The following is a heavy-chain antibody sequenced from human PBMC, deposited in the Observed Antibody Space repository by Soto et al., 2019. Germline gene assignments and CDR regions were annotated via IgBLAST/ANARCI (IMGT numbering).Heavy chain of an antibody. Sequence: QVQLQESGPGLLEPSQTLSLTCAVSGASITGDGYYWSWIRQHPGKGLEWIGHIYYSGGTYYNLSFGSRLSISVDKSQNQFSLKLTSVTAADTAVYYCARTVGSGSPDFDYWGQGTLVTVSS. V-gene: IGHV4-31*11. CDR3: ARTVGSGSPDFDY. J-gene: IGHJ4*02. CDR1: GASITGDGYY. CDR2: IYYSGGT. D-gene: IGHD3-10*01.